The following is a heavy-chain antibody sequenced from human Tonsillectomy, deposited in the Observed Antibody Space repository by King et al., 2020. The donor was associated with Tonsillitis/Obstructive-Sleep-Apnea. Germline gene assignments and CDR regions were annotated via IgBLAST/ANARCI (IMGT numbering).Heavy chain of an antibody. CDR3: ARDASSSDYDSDPRVY. Sequence: HVQLVESGSELKKPGASVKVSCKASGYTFTTYAMNWVRQAPGQGLEWMGWINTNTGNPTYAQGFTGRFVFSLDTSVSTAYLQISSLKAEDTAVYYCARDASSSDYDSDPRVYWGQGTLVTVSS. CDR2: INTNTGNP. V-gene: IGHV7-4-1*02. CDR1: GYTFTTYA. D-gene: IGHD5-12*01. J-gene: IGHJ4*02.